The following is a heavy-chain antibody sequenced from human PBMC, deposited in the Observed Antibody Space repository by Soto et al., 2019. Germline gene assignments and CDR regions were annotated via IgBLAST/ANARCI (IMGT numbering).Heavy chain of an antibody. D-gene: IGHD3-16*01. CDR2: IYYSGST. CDR1: GGSISSYY. CDR3: ARGGGDAFDI. V-gene: IGHV4-59*01. Sequence: SETLSLTCTVSGGSISSYYWSWIRQPPGRGLEWIGYIYYSGSTNYNPSLKSRVTISVDTSKNQFSLKLSSVTAADTAVYYCARGGGDAFDIWGQGTMVTVSS. J-gene: IGHJ3*02.